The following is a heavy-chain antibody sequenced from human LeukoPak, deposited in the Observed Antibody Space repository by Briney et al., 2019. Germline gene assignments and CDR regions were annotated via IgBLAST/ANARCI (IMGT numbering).Heavy chain of an antibody. CDR3: AREEGTMMD. Sequence: ASVKVSCKASGNSFSSEVINWVRQATGQGLEWMGWMNPNSGNTGYAQKFQGRVTMTRNTSISTAYMELSSLRSEDTAVYYCAREEGTMMDWGQGTLVTVSS. CDR1: GNSFSSEV. J-gene: IGHJ4*02. CDR2: MNPNSGNT. D-gene: IGHD3-22*01. V-gene: IGHV1-8*01.